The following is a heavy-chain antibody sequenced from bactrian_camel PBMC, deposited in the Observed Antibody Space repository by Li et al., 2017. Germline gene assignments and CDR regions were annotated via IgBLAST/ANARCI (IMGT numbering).Heavy chain of an antibody. CDR2: INGDADGAT. CDR1: GYSYSLS. D-gene: IGHD7*01. V-gene: IGHV3S63*01. CDR3: AAGPRLYGGSWNFERWYKY. J-gene: IGHJ4*01. Sequence: HVQLVESGGGSVQAGGSLTLSCAASGYSYSLSMAWFRQATGKEREGVASINGDADGATNYADSVKGRFTVSKDDATMTLYLQMNNLTSDDTAMYYCAAGPRLYGGSWNFERWYKYWGQGTQVTVS.